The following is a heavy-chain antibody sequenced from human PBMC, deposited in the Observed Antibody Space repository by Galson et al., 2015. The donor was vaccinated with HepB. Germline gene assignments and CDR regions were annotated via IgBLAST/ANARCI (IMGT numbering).Heavy chain of an antibody. Sequence: CAASGITVSSNHMSWVRQAPGKGLEWVSVIFGGGSTYYADSVQGRFTISRDTSENTVYLQMNSLKPEDTAVYFCARPRGIFGPFDYWGQGTLVTVSS. CDR1: GITVSSNH. CDR3: ARPRGIFGPFDY. V-gene: IGHV3-53*01. D-gene: IGHD3-3*01. CDR2: IFGGGST. J-gene: IGHJ4*02.